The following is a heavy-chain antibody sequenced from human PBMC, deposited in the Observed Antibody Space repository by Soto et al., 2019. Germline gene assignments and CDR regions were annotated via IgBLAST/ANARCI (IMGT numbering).Heavy chain of an antibody. J-gene: IGHJ6*02. CDR3: ARAPYYDFWIGYRYGMDV. CDR1: GYTFTSYY. D-gene: IGHD3-3*01. V-gene: IGHV1-46*01. CDR2: INPSGGST. Sequence: QVQLVQSGAEVKKPGASVKVSCKASGYTFTSYYMHWVRQAPGQGFEWRGIINPSGGSTSYAQKFQGRVTMTRDTSTSTVYMELSSLRSEDTAVYYCARAPYYDFWIGYRYGMDVWGQGTTVTVSS.